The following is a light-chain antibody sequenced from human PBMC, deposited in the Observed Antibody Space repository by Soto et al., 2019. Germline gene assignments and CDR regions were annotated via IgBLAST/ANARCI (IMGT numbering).Light chain of an antibody. V-gene: IGLV1-51*01. Sequence: QSVLTQPPSVSAAPGQKVTISCSGSTSNIGSSYVSWYQQFPGTAPKLLIYDNNKRPSEIPDRFSGSKSGTSATLDITGLQTGDEVDYYCGTWDRSLTAGVFGGGTKVTVL. CDR2: DNN. CDR1: TSNIGSSY. J-gene: IGLJ2*01. CDR3: GTWDRSLTAGV.